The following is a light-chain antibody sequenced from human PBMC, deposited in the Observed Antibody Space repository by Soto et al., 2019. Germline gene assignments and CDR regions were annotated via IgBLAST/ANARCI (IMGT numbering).Light chain of an antibody. CDR3: KSYDSSLSGSV. CDR1: SSNIGAGYN. CDR2: GNI. J-gene: IGLJ1*01. V-gene: IGLV1-40*01. Sequence: QSVLTQPPSVSGAPGQRVTISCTGSSSNIGAGYNVHWYQQLPGTAPKLLIYGNINRPSGVPDRFSASKSGTSASLAITGLQAADEADYYCKSYDSSLSGSVFGAGTKVTVL.